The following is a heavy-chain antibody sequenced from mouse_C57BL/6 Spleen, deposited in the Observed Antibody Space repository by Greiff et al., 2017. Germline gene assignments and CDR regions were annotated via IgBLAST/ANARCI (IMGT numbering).Heavy chain of an antibody. Sequence: QVQLQQSGAELARPGASVKLPCKASGYTFTSYGISWVKQRTGQGLEWIGEIYPRSGNTYYNEKFKGKATLTADKSSSTAYMELRSLTSEDSAVYFCARDGNYGRDFDYWGQGTTLTVSS. J-gene: IGHJ2*01. CDR1: GYTFTSYG. CDR2: IYPRSGNT. D-gene: IGHD2-1*01. CDR3: ARDGNYGRDFDY. V-gene: IGHV1-81*01.